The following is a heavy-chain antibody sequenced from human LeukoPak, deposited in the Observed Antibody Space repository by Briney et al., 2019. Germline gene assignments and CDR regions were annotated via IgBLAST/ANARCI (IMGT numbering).Heavy chain of an antibody. CDR3: ARDLTRAGIPGGY. Sequence: GGSLRLSCAASGFRLTNYDMHWVRQAPGKGLEWVAFIRYDGSNKYYADSVKGRFTISRDNSKNTLYLQMNSLRVEDMAVHHCARDLTRAGIPGGYWGQGSLVTVSS. CDR1: GFRLTNYD. V-gene: IGHV3-30*02. D-gene: IGHD1-14*01. CDR2: IRYDGSNK. J-gene: IGHJ4*02.